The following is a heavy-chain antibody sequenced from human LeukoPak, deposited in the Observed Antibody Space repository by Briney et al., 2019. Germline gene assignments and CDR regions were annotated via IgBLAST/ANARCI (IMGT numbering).Heavy chain of an antibody. V-gene: IGHV3-72*01. Sequence: GGSLRLSCAASGFTFSDHYMDWVRQAPGKGLEWVGRTRNKANSYTTEYAASVKGRFTIPRDGSKNSLYLQMNSLKTEDTAVYYCARDRMVRGVILSYYFDYWGQGTLVTVSS. CDR2: TRNKANSYTT. CDR1: GFTFSDHY. CDR3: ARDRMVRGVILSYYFDY. D-gene: IGHD3-10*01. J-gene: IGHJ4*02.